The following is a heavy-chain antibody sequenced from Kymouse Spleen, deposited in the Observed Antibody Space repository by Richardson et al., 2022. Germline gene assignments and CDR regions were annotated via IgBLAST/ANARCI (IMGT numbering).Heavy chain of an antibody. J-gene: IGHJ5*02. CDR2: IRSKANSYAT. CDR1: GFTFSGSA. Sequence: EVQLVESGGGLVQPGGSLKLSCAASGFTFSGSAMHWVRQASGKGLEWVGRIRSKANSYATAYAASVKGRFTISRDDSKNTAYLQMNSLKTEDTAVYYCTRHGIAVAGEGFDPWGQGTLVTVSS. CDR3: TRHGIAVAGEGFDP. D-gene: IGHD6-19*01. V-gene: IGHV3-73*02.